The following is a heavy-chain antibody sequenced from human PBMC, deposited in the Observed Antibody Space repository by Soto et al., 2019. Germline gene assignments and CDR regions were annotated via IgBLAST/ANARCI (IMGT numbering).Heavy chain of an antibody. CDR3: ARRNSIVVVPAAMVDYYYYMDV. D-gene: IGHD2-2*01. CDR1: GGSISSYY. J-gene: IGHJ6*03. V-gene: IGHV4-59*08. CDR2: IYYSGST. Sequence: SETLSLTCTVSGGSISSYYWSWIRQPPGKGLEWIGYIYYSGSTNYNPSLKSRVTISVDTSKNQFSLKLSSVTAADTAVYYCARRNSIVVVPAAMVDYYYYMDVWGKGTTVTVSS.